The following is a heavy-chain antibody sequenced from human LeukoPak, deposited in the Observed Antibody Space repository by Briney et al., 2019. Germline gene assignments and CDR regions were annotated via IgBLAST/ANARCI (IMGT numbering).Heavy chain of an antibody. D-gene: IGHD3-10*01. CDR2: ISYDGSNK. V-gene: IGHV3-30-3*01. J-gene: IGHJ6*02. Sequence: GGSLRLSCAASGFTFSTYAMHWVRQAPGKGLEWVAVISYDGSNKYYADSVKGRFTISRDNSKSTLYLQMISLRAEDTAVYYCARDHWVTMVRGVIPLYGLDVWGQGSTVTVSS. CDR3: ARDHWVTMVRGVIPLYGLDV. CDR1: GFTFSTYA.